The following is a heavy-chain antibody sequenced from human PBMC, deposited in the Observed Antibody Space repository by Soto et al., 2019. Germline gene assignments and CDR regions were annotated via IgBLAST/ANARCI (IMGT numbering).Heavy chain of an antibody. CDR2: IYYSGTT. CDR3: ARVDTAMAIDY. J-gene: IGHJ4*02. CDR1: GGSISSYY. D-gene: IGHD5-18*01. Sequence: KTSETLSLTCTVSGGSISSYYWSWIRQPPGKGLEWIGYIYYSGTTKYNPSLKSRVSISADTSKNQFSLKLSSVTAADTAVYYCARVDTAMAIDYWGLGTLVTVSS. V-gene: IGHV4-59*01.